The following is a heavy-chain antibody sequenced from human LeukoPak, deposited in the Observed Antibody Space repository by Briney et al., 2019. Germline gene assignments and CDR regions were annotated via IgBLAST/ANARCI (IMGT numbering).Heavy chain of an antibody. CDR2: IYTSGST. D-gene: IGHD3-9*01. Sequence: SQTLSLTCTVSGGSISSGSYYWSWIRQPAGKGLEWIGRIYTSGSTNYNPSLKSRVTISVDTSKNQFSLKLSSVTAADTAVYYCARDPSTLNGYSDYWGQGTLVTVSS. CDR1: GGSISSGSYY. CDR3: ARDPSTLNGYSDY. V-gene: IGHV4-61*02. J-gene: IGHJ4*02.